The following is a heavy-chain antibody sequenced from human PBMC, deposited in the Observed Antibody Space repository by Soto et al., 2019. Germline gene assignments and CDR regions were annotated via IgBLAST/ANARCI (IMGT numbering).Heavy chain of an antibody. Sequence: QVQLVQSGAEVKKPGASVKVSCKASGYTFTSYGISWVRQAPGQGLEWMGWISAYNGNTNYAQKRQGRVTMTTDTSTSTAYMELRSLRSDDTAVYYCARDLSIAAAGDDNWFDPWGQGTLVTVSS. V-gene: IGHV1-18*01. CDR2: ISAYNGNT. CDR1: GYTFTSYG. D-gene: IGHD6-13*01. CDR3: ARDLSIAAAGDDNWFDP. J-gene: IGHJ5*02.